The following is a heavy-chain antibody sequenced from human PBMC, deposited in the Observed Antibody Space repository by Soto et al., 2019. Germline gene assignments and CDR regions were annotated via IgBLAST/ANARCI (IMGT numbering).Heavy chain of an antibody. CDR3: AKEDLIWAYGDSAIGY. D-gene: IGHD4-17*01. CDR2: ISYDGSNK. CDR1: GFTFSSYG. Sequence: QVQLVGSGGGVVQPGRSLRLSCAASGFTFSSYGMHWVRQAPGKGLEWVAVISYDGSNKYYADSVKGRFTISRDNSKNTLYLQMNSLRAEDTAVYYCAKEDLIWAYGDSAIGYWGQGTLVTVSS. V-gene: IGHV3-30*18. J-gene: IGHJ4*02.